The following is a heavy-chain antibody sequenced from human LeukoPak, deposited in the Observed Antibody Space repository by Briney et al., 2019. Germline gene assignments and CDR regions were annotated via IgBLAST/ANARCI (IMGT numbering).Heavy chain of an antibody. CDR1: GYTFTTYD. CDR2: MNPNSGNT. CDR3: ARGWYSSSWYSDY. D-gene: IGHD6-13*01. V-gene: IGHV1-8*01. J-gene: IGHJ4*02. Sequence: APVKVSCKASGYTFTTYDINWVRQATGQGLEWMGWMNPNSGNTGYAQKFQGRVTMTRNTSISTAYMELSSLRSEDTAVYYCARGWYSSSWYSDYWGQGTLVTVSS.